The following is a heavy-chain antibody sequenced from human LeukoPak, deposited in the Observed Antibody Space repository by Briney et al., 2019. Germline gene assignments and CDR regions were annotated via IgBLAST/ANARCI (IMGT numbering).Heavy chain of an antibody. CDR2: IKIKTDGGTT. V-gene: IGHV3-15*01. CDR3: TTDGGWLDAFDI. J-gene: IGHJ3*02. CDR1: GFTFSNAW. D-gene: IGHD2-15*01. Sequence: GGSLRLSCAASGFTFSNAWMSWVRQAPGKGLEWVGRIKIKTDGGTTDYAAPVKGRFTISRDDSKNTLYLQMNSLKTEDTAVYYCTTDGGWLDAFDIWDQGTMVTVSS.